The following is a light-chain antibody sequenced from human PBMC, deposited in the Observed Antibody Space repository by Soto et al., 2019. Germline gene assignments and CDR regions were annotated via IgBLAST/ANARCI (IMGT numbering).Light chain of an antibody. V-gene: IGLV1-36*01. Sequence: QSVLTQPPSVSGAPGQRVTISCSGSNVGNKAVNWYQQLPGKAPKLLLYYDDMLSSGVSDRFSGSKSGTSASLAISGLQNDDDGDYYCAIWDDSVDGWVFGGGTQLTVL. CDR2: YDD. CDR3: AIWDDSVDGWV. CDR1: NVGNKA. J-gene: IGLJ3*02.